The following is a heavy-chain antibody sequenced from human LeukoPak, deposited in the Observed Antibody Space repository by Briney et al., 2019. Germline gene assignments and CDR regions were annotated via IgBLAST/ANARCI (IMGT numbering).Heavy chain of an antibody. Sequence: PGGSLRLSCAASGFTFSSYWMHWVRQAPGKGLVWVSRINSDGSSTSYADSVKGRFTISRDNAKNTLYLQMNSLRAEDTAVYYCARAYSSGWPLGFDPWGQGTLVTVSS. CDR1: GFTFSSYW. CDR2: INSDGSST. CDR3: ARAYSSGWPLGFDP. J-gene: IGHJ5*02. V-gene: IGHV3-74*01. D-gene: IGHD6-19*01.